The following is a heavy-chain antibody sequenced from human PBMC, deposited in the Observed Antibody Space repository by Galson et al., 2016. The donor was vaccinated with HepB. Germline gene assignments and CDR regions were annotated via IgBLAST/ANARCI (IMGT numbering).Heavy chain of an antibody. J-gene: IGHJ4*02. CDR3: ARPGYRLEMATMFY. V-gene: IGHV5-51*01. CDR1: GYSFTSDW. D-gene: IGHD5-24*01. Sequence: QSGAEVKKPGESLKISCKALGYSFTSDWIGWVRQMPGKGLGWMGIIYPGDSDIRYSPSFQGHVTISVDKSISTAYLEWSSLKASDTAMYYCARPGYRLEMATMFYWGQGTLVAVS. CDR2: IYPGDSDI.